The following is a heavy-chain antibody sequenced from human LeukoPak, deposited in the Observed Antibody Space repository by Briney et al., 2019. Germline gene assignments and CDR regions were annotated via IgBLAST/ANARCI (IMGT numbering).Heavy chain of an antibody. J-gene: IGHJ4*02. CDR1: GYTFTGYY. D-gene: IGHD2-2*01. V-gene: IGHV1-2*06. CDR3: ARGSSTSLLTVLGDY. Sequence: ASVKVSCRTSGYTFTGYYMHWVRQAPGQGLEWTGRINPNSGGTNYAQRFQGRVTVTRDTSISTAYMELSRLRSDDTAVYYCARGSSTSLLTVLGDYWGQGTLVTVSS. CDR2: INPNSGGT.